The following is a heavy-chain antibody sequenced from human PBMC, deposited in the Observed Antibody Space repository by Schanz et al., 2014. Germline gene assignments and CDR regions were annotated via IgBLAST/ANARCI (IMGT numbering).Heavy chain of an antibody. D-gene: IGHD3-22*01. CDR3: ARDRVISSAFYFDF. CDR2: IDGSGPKT. Sequence: QLVESGGGLVQPGGSLRLSCEASGFTFANYAMNWVRQAPGRGLEWVSGIDGSGPKTYYADSVKGRFTVSRDNSKDTVFLQMNALRVEDTAIYYCARDRVISSAFYFDFWGQGILVTVSS. CDR1: GFTFANYA. J-gene: IGHJ4*02. V-gene: IGHV3-23*04.